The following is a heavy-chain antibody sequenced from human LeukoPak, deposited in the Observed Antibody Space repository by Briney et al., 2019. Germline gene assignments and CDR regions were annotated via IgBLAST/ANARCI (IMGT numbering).Heavy chain of an antibody. V-gene: IGHV3-21*01. Sequence: PGGSLRLSCAASGFTFSSYNMNWVRQAPGKGLEWVSSISSSSSYIYYADSVKGRFTISRDNAKNSLYLQMNSLRAEDTAVYYCARDADEYCSGGSCYSVPPLWGQGTLVTVSS. CDR1: GFTFSSYN. J-gene: IGHJ4*02. CDR2: ISSSSSYI. CDR3: ARDADEYCSGGSCYSVPPL. D-gene: IGHD2-15*01.